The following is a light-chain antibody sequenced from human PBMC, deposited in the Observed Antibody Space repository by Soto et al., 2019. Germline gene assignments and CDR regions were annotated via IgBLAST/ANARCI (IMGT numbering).Light chain of an antibody. CDR1: QGINNY. J-gene: IGKJ1*01. CDR3: QKYNRAPRT. V-gene: IGKV1-27*01. Sequence: DIQMTQSPSSLSASVGDRVSITCRSSQGINNYLAWYQQKPGKVPKLLIYAASTLQSGVLSRFSGSGSGTDCTLTISSLQPEDVATYYCQKYNRAPRTVGQGTKVDIK. CDR2: AAS.